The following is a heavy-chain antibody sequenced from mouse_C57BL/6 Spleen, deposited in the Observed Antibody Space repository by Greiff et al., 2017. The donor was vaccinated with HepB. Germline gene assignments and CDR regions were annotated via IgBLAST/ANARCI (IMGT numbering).Heavy chain of an antibody. V-gene: IGHV10-1*01. CDR1: GFSFNTYA. CDR2: IRSKSNNYAT. CDR3: VRRYDGFPYYYAMDY. Sequence: EVQLVESGGGLVQPKGSLKLSCAASGFSFNTYAMNWVRQAPGKGLEWVARIRSKSNNYATYYADSVKDRFTISRDDSESMLYLQMNNLKTEDTAMYYCVRRYDGFPYYYAMDYWGQGTSVTVSS. D-gene: IGHD2-3*01. J-gene: IGHJ4*01.